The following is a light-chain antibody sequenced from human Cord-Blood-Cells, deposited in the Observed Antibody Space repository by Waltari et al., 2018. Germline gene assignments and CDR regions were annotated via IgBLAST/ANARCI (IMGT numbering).Light chain of an antibody. Sequence: DIQMTQSPSSLSASVGDRVTITCRANQSISSYLNWYQQKPGKAPQLLIYAASSLQSGVPSRFSGSGSGTDFTLTISSLQPEDFATYYCQQSYSTPYTFGQGTKLEIK. CDR2: AAS. CDR1: QSISSY. J-gene: IGKJ2*01. CDR3: QQSYSTPYT. V-gene: IGKV1-39*01.